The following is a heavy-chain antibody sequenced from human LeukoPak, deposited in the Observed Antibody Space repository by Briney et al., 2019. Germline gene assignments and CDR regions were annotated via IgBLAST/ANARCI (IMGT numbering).Heavy chain of an antibody. D-gene: IGHD4-17*01. J-gene: IGHJ4*02. V-gene: IGHV3-21*01. CDR2: ISSSSSYI. CDR3: ARPYGYGDGSGY. CDR1: GFTFSSYS. Sequence: GGSLRLSCAASGFTFSSYSMSWVRQAPGKGLEWASSISSSSSYIYYADSVKGRSTISRDNAKNSLYLQMNSLRAEDTAVYYCARPYGYGDGSGYWGQGTLVTVSS.